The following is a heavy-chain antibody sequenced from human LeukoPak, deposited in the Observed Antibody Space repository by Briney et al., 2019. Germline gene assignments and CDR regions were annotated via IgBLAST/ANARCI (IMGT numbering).Heavy chain of an antibody. CDR3: ARETREDAFDI. CDR2: ISAYNGNT. J-gene: IGHJ3*02. CDR1: GYTFTSYG. V-gene: IGHV1-18*01. Sequence: ASVKVSCKASGYTFTSYGISWVRQAPGQGLEWMGWISAYNGNTDYAQKFQGRVTMTRDTSTSTVYMELSSLRSEDTAVYYCARETREDAFDIWGQGTMVTVSS. D-gene: IGHD2-2*01.